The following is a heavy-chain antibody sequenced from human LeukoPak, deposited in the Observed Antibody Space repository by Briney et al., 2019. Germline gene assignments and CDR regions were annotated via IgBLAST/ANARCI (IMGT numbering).Heavy chain of an antibody. D-gene: IGHD3-10*01. CDR2: INHSGST. V-gene: IGHV4-34*01. Sequence: KPSETLSLTCAVYGGSFSGYYWSWIRQPPGKGLEWIGEINHSGSTNYNPSLKSRVTISVDTSKNQFSLKLSSVTAADTAVYYCAREWGSYYYGSGSYPYNWFDPWGQGTLVTVSS. CDR3: AREWGSYYYGSGSYPYNWFDP. J-gene: IGHJ5*02. CDR1: GGSFSGYY.